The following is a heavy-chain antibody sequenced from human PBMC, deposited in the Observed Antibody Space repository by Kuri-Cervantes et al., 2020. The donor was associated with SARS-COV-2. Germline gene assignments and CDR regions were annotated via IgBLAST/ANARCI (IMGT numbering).Heavy chain of an antibody. CDR1: GFSISDRAYW. V-gene: IGHV3-21*01. D-gene: IGHD6-13*01. CDR2: IGSSRGSK. Sequence: GESLKISCTASGFSISDRAYWMTWVRQAPGKGLEWVSSIGSSRGSKYFADLVKGRFTISRDNAKNSVYLQMSSLRADDTAVYYCARDQGSSWSANAFDVWGQGTKGTVSS. J-gene: IGHJ3*01. CDR3: ARDQGSSWSANAFDV.